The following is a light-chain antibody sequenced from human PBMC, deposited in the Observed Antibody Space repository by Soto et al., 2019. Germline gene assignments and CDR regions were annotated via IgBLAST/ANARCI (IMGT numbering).Light chain of an antibody. V-gene: IGKV3-20*01. CDR1: QIFSRSY. CDR2: GAS. Sequence: EIVLTQSPGTLSLSPGERATLSCRASQIFSRSYFAWYQKRPGPATRLLIYGASTSAAGIPDRFSGGWSGKDFTLTSTRLEHEDFAVYYCQHYGSSPRFGQGTKVEIK. CDR3: QHYGSSPR. J-gene: IGKJ1*01.